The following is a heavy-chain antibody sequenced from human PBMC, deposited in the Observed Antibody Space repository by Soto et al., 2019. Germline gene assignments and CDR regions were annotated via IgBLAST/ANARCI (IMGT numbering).Heavy chain of an antibody. CDR2: INPNSGGT. D-gene: IGHD5-12*01. CDR1: GYTFTGYY. J-gene: IGHJ4*02. V-gene: IGHV1-2*02. CDR3: ANARWIEGSYNFDY. Sequence: ASVKVSCKASGYTFTGYYIYWMRQGPGQGLEWMGWINPNSGGTKYAQKFQGRVTLAGDTSISTAYMELSGLRSDDTAVYYCANARWIEGSYNFDYCGQGTLVTVSS.